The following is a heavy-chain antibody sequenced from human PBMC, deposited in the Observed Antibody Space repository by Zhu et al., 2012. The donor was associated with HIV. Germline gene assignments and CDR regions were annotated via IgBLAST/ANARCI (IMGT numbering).Heavy chain of an antibody. Sequence: EVQLVESGGGLVQPGGSLRLSCSASGFTFNKYWMTWVRQAPGKGLEWVANIEPDGSETYYVDAVKGRFTVSRDDAHTSVYLQMNSLRAEDTAVYYCARDGYIGGWSHFDSWGQGALVTVSS. CDR2: IEPDGSET. V-gene: IGHV3-7*01. D-gene: IGHD5-12*01. CDR3: ARDGYIGGWSHFDS. CDR1: GFTFNKYW. J-gene: IGHJ4*02.